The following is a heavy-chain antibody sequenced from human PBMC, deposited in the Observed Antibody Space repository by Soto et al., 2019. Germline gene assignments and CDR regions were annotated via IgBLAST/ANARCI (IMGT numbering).Heavy chain of an antibody. CDR3: TTEKAYYDILTGYYGYGMDV. D-gene: IGHD3-9*01. CDR1: GYGFTSSR. V-gene: IGHV5-51*01. CDR2: IYLGDSDT. J-gene: IGHJ6*02. Sequence: PGESLKISCEGSGYGFTSSRIAWVRQMPGKGLEWMGIIYLGDSDTRYSPSFQGQVTISVDKSISTAYLQMNSLKTEDTAVYYCTTEKAYYDILTGYYGYGMDVWGQGTTVTVSS.